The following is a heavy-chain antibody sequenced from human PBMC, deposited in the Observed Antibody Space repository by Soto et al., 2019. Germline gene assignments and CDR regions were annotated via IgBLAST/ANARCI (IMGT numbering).Heavy chain of an antibody. Sequence: GGSLRLSCAASGFTFSSYAMHWVRQAPGKGLEWVSVIYSGGSTYYADSVKGRFTISRDNSKNTLYLQMNSLRAEDTAVYYCARDLLGVVVPAAYMDVWGKGTTVTVS. CDR2: IYSGGST. J-gene: IGHJ6*03. CDR3: ARDLLGVVVPAAYMDV. V-gene: IGHV3-66*01. CDR1: GFTFSSYA. D-gene: IGHD2-2*01.